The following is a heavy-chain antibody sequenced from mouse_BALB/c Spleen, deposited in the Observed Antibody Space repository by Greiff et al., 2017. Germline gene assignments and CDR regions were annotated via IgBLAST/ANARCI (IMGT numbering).Heavy chain of an antibody. CDR1: GYTFTSYT. CDR2: INPSSGYT. V-gene: IGHV1-4*02. J-gene: IGHJ2*01. Sequence: VQLQQSAAELARPGASVKMSCKASGYTFTSYTMHWVKQRPGQGLEWIGYINPSSGYTEYNQKFKDKTTLTADKSSSTAYMQLSSLTSEDSAVYYCANYFRDYFDYWGQGTTLTVSS. CDR3: ANYFRDYFDY. D-gene: IGHD1-1*01.